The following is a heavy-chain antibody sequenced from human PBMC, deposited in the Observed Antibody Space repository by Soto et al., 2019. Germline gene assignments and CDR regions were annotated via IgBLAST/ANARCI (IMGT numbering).Heavy chain of an antibody. D-gene: IGHD3-10*01. J-gene: IGHJ6*02. Sequence: QVQLVQSGAEVKKPGASVKVSCKASGYTFTSYGISWVRQAPGQGLEWMGWISAYNGNTNYAQKLQGRVTMTTDTPTSTAYMELRSLRSDDTAVYYCARDRVLTYYYYYGMDVWGQGTTVTVSS. CDR2: ISAYNGNT. CDR1: GYTFTSYG. CDR3: ARDRVLTYYYYYGMDV. V-gene: IGHV1-18*04.